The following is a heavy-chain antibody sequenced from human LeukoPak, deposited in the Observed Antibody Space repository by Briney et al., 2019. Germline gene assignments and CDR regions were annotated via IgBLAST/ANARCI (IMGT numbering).Heavy chain of an antibody. CDR2: INHSGST. D-gene: IGHD4-23*01. CDR3: ARYGGNSLNFDY. CDR1: GGSFSGYY. V-gene: IGHV4-34*01. J-gene: IGHJ4*02. Sequence: SETLSLTCAVYGGSFSGYYWSWIRQPPGKGLEWIGEINHSGSTNYNPSLKSRVTISVDTSKNQFSLKLSSVTAADTAVYYCARYGGNSLNFDYWGQGTLDTVSS.